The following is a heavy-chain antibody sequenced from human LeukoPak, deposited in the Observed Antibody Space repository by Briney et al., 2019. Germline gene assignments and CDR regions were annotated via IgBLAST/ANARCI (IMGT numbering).Heavy chain of an antibody. J-gene: IGHJ4*02. Sequence: ASVKVSFKASGYTFTGYYMHWVRPAPGQGLEWIGRINPNSGGTNYAQKFQGRVTMTRDTSISTAYMELSRLRSDDTAVYYCARDLTSHYYGSGSYYNHSDYWGQGTLVTVSS. CDR1: GYTFTGYY. V-gene: IGHV1-2*06. CDR3: ARDLTSHYYGSGSYYNHSDY. D-gene: IGHD3-10*01. CDR2: INPNSGGT.